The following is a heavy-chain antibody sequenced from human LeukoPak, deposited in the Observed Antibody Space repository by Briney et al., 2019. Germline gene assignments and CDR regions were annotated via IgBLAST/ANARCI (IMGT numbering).Heavy chain of an antibody. J-gene: IGHJ4*02. CDR1: GGSISSRPYC. Sequence: SETLSLTCTVSGGSISSRPYCWGWIRQPPGKGLEWLGSFYYSGSTSYRSSLKSRLSISVDTSKNQISLKLSSVTAADTAVYYCARLVVSSWYHEVLLGRDYWGQGILVTVSS. V-gene: IGHV4-39*01. D-gene: IGHD6-13*01. CDR2: FYYSGST. CDR3: ARLVVSSWYHEVLLGRDY.